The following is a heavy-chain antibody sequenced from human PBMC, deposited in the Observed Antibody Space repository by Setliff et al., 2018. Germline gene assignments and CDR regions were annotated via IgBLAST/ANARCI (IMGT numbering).Heavy chain of an antibody. D-gene: IGHD4-17*01. CDR2: MNPNSGNT. CDR1: GYTFTSYD. Sequence: ASVKVSCKASGYTFTSYDIIWVRQATGQGLEWMGWMNPNSGNTGYAQKFQGRVTMTRNTSISTAYMELSSLRSDDTAVYSCARSRLYGGWFDPWGQGTLVTVSS. V-gene: IGHV1-8*02. CDR3: ARSRLYGGWFDP. J-gene: IGHJ5*02.